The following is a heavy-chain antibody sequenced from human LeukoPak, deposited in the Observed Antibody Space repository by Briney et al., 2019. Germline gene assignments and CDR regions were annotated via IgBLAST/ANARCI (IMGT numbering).Heavy chain of an antibody. V-gene: IGHV3-74*01. CDR3: VRDGVGAPPFDY. CDR2: IKGDGSST. D-gene: IGHD1-26*01. J-gene: IGHJ4*02. CDR1: GFTFSNNW. Sequence: GGSLRLSCAASGFTFSNNWMHWVRQAPGKGLVWVSRIKGDGSSTGYADSVKGRFTIPRDNAKNTLLLQMNSLRAEDTAVYYCVRDGVGAPPFDYWGQGVLVTVSS.